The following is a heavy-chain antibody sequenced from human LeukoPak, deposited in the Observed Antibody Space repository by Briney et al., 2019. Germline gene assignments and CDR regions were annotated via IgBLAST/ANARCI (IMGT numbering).Heavy chain of an antibody. CDR2: IIPIFGTA. V-gene: IGHV1-69*05. CDR3: ASRITGTTDYFDY. J-gene: IGHJ4*02. CDR1: GGTFRSYA. Sequence: ASVKVSCKASGGTFRSYAISWVRQAPGQGLEWMGRIIPIFGTANYAQKFQGRVTITTDESTSTAYMELSSLRSEDTAVYYCASRITGTTDYFDYWGQGTLVTVCS. D-gene: IGHD1-7*01.